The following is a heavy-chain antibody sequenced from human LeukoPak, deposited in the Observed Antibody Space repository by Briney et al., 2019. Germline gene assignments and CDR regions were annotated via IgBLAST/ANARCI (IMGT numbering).Heavy chain of an antibody. J-gene: IGHJ4*02. Sequence: GGSLRLSCAASGFTISNYWMNWVRQAPGEGLEWVANINQDGTVEHYVDSVKGRFTISRDNAKSSLYLQMNTLRAEDTAVYYCARDCCASGSLDYWGQGALVTVSS. V-gene: IGHV3-7*04. CDR3: ARDCCASGSLDY. CDR1: GFTISNYW. D-gene: IGHD3-10*01. CDR2: INQDGTVE.